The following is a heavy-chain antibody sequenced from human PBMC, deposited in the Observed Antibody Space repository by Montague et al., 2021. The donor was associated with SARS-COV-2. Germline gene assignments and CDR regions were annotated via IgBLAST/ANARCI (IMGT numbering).Heavy chain of an antibody. CDR2: MHFTGKT. CDR1: GDSITNHY. V-gene: IGHV4-4*07. CDR3: ARDRFGFGAGRQGTIDF. J-gene: IGHJ4*02. D-gene: IGHD3-10*01. Sequence: SETLSLTCSVSGDSITNHYWSWIRQPAGKGLEWIGRMHFTGKTNFSPFFSSRLTMSADTSKNQSSLKLTSVTAADTAIYFCARDRFGFGAGRQGTIDFWGQGTLVTVSS.